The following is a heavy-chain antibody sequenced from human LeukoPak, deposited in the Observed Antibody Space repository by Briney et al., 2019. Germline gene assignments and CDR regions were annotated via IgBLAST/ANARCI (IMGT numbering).Heavy chain of an antibody. D-gene: IGHD4-17*01. V-gene: IGHV4-61*02. J-gene: IGHJ2*01. CDR2: IYTSGST. CDR3: ARGGYGDYRAYWYFDL. Sequence: SETLSLTCTVSGGFICSASYYWSWNRQPAGKGLEWIGRIYTSGSTNYNPSLKSRVTISVDTSKNQFSLKLSSVTAADTAVYYCARGGYGDYRAYWYFDLWGRGTLVTVSS. CDR1: GGFICSASYY.